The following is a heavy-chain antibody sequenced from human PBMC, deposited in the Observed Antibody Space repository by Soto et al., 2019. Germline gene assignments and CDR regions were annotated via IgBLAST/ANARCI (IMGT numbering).Heavy chain of an antibody. CDR1: GFTFDDYA. CDR2: ISWNSGSI. D-gene: IGHD2-8*01. J-gene: IGHJ5*02. CDR3: ARNGDCTRPGCIVGWFDP. V-gene: IGHV3-9*01. Sequence: GGSLRLSCAASGFTFDDYAMHWVRQAPGKGLEWVSGISWNSGSIGYADSVKGRFTISRDNAKNSLYLQMNSLRAEDTALYYCARNGDCTRPGCIVGWFDPWGPGTLVTVSS.